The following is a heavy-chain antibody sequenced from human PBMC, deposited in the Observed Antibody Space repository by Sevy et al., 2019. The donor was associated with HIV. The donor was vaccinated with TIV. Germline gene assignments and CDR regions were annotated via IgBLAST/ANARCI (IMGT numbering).Heavy chain of an antibody. CDR3: AREGGASNAWFENWFGP. CDR1: GGSITSYS. Sequence: SETLSLTCTVSGGSITSYSWSWIRQPAGKGLEWLGRIYSNGNSNYNPSLKSRVTMSVDTSKNQFSLKLTSVNAADTAVYFCAREGGASNAWFENWFGPWGQGTLVTVSS. V-gene: IGHV4-4*07. D-gene: IGHD6-19*01. CDR2: IYSNGNS. J-gene: IGHJ5*02.